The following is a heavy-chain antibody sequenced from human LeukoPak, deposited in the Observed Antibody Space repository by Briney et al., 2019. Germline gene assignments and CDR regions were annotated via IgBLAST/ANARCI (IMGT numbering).Heavy chain of an antibody. CDR3: AAVIDY. Sequence: PGGSLRLSCAASGFTFSSYAMSWVRQAPGKGLEWVSAISGSGSTIYYADSVKGRFTISRDNAKNSVYLQLNSLRAEDTALYYCAAVIDYWGQGTLVTVSS. CDR1: GFTFSSYA. V-gene: IGHV3-23*01. CDR2: ISGSGSTI. J-gene: IGHJ4*02.